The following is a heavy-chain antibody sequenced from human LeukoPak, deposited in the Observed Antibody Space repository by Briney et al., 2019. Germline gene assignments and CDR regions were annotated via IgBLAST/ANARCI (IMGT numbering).Heavy chain of an antibody. J-gene: IGHJ3*01. CDR2: ISSDTYII. V-gene: IGHV3-48*01. D-gene: IGHD3-3*01. CDR1: GFAFSTYS. Sequence: GGSLRLSCAASGFAFSTYSMNWVRQAPGKGLDWISYISSDTYIIYYADSVKGRFTISRDNAKNSLYLQINSLRAEDTAVYYCVRAPRNYYFWSGYPDFDFWGQGTIVSVSS. CDR3: VRAPRNYYFWSGYPDFDF.